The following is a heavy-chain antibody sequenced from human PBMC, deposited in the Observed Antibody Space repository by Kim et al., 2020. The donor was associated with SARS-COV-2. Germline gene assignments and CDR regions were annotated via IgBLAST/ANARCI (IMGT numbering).Heavy chain of an antibody. V-gene: IGHV4-59*01. J-gene: IGHJ6*02. D-gene: IGHD6-13*01. CDR2: IYYSGST. CDR1: GGSISSYY. CDR3: ATHSSSWFRYYYYYGMDV. Sequence: SETLSLTCTVSGGSISSYYWSWIRQPPGKGLEWIGYIYYSGSTNYNPSLKSRVTISVDTSKNQFSLKLSSVTAADTAVYYCATHSSSWFRYYYYYGMDVWGQGTTVTVSS.